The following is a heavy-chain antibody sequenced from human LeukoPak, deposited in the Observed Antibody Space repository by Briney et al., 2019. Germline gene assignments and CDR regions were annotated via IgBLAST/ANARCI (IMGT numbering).Heavy chain of an antibody. CDR3: ASFSAYGDYGT. D-gene: IGHD4-17*01. Sequence: PSETLSLTCTVSGGSISSYYWSWTRQPPGKGLEWIGYIYYSGSTNYNPSLKSRVTISVDTSKNQFSLKLSSVTAADTAVYYCASFSAYGDYGTWGQGTLVTVSS. CDR1: GGSISSYY. V-gene: IGHV4-59*08. CDR2: IYYSGST. J-gene: IGHJ5*02.